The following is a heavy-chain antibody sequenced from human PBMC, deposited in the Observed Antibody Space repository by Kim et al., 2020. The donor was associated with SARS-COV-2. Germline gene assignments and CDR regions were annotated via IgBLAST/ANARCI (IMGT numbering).Heavy chain of an antibody. J-gene: IGHJ1*01. CDR1: GGSISSYY. Sequence: SETLSLTCTVSGGSISSYYWSWIRQPAGKGLEWIGRIYTSGSTNYNPSLKSRVTMSVDTSKNQFSLKLSSVTAADTAVYYCARGFVGSSGPYRIGEYFQHWGQGTLVTVSS. D-gene: IGHD3-22*01. CDR2: IYTSGST. V-gene: IGHV4-4*07. CDR3: ARGFVGSSGPYRIGEYFQH.